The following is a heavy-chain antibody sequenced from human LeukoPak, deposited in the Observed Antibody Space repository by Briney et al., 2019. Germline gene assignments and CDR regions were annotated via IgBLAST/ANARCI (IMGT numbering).Heavy chain of an antibody. J-gene: IGHJ4*02. Sequence: PSETLSLTCTVSGGSISSYYWSWIRQSPGKGLEWIGYIYYTGSTKYNPSLRSRATVSVDTSKNQFSLELSSVTAADTAVYYCAGGLFMTSPSDYWGQGTLVTVSS. CDR1: GGSISSYY. D-gene: IGHD3-16*01. CDR2: IYYTGST. CDR3: AGGLFMTSPSDY. V-gene: IGHV4-59*01.